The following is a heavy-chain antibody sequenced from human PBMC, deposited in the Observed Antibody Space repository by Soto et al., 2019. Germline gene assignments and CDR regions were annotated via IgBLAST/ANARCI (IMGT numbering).Heavy chain of an antibody. CDR2: INYSGST. J-gene: IGHJ4*02. D-gene: IGHD6-19*01. CDR3: ARGGWYVDY. CDR1: GGSTNSHY. Sequence: PSETLSLTCTVSGGSTNSHYWSWYRQPPGKGLEWIALINYSGSTDYNPSLKSRDTLSIDTSKNQFSLRLTSVSAADTAVYYCARGGWYVDYWGQGVMVTVS. V-gene: IGHV4-59*11.